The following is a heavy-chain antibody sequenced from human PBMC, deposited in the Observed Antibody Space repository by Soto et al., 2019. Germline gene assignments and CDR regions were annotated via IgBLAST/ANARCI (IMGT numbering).Heavy chain of an antibody. CDR2: IIPLFGTT. Sequence: ASVKVSCKASGGSFSSYGISWVRQAPGQGMEWMGGIIPLFGTTNYAQKFKGKVMISEDESTSTVYMDLSSLRSEYTAMYYCARARRSSWYNWFDTWGQGTLVTVSS. J-gene: IGHJ5*02. V-gene: IGHV1-69*13. D-gene: IGHD6-13*01. CDR3: ARARRSSWYNWFDT. CDR1: GGSFSSYG.